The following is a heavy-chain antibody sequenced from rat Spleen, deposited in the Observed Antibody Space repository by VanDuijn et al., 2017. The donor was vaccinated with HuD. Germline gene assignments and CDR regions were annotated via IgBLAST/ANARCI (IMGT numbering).Heavy chain of an antibody. D-gene: IGHD1-11*01. CDR3: TAGGGYWDY. Sequence: EVQLVESGGGLVQPGRSLKLSCVASGFTFNNYWMTWIRQAPGKGLEWVASITNGGGRTYYPDSVQGRFTISRDNAKSTLYLQMNSLRSEDTATYYCTAGGGYWDYWGQGVMVTVSS. CDR1: GFTFNNYW. CDR2: ITNGGGRT. J-gene: IGHJ2*01. V-gene: IGHV5-31*01.